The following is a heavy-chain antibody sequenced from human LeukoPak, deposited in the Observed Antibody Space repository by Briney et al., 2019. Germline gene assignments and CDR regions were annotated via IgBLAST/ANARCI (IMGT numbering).Heavy chain of an antibody. Sequence: PSETLSLTCTVSGGSISSYYWSWIRQPPGKGLEWIGYIYYSGTTNYNPSLKSRVTMSVDTSKNQFSLKLSSVTAADTAVYYCAGYSGSYSLDYWGQGTLVTVSS. CDR2: IYYSGTT. CDR3: AGYSGSYSLDY. V-gene: IGHV4-59*12. CDR1: GGSISSYY. J-gene: IGHJ4*02. D-gene: IGHD1-26*01.